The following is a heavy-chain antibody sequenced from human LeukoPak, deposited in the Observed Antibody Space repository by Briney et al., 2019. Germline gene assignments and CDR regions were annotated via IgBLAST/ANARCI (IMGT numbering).Heavy chain of an antibody. CDR1: GFTFSSYG. J-gene: IGHJ4*02. CDR3: AKVVSGYHFDY. V-gene: IGHV3-23*01. Sequence: GGSLRLSCAASGFTFSSYGMSWVRRAPGKGPEWVSGISGSGGNTYYADSVKGRFTISRDNSQNTLYLQMNTLRAEDTAVYYCAKVVSGYHFDYWGQGTLVTVSA. CDR2: ISGSGGNT. D-gene: IGHD5-12*01.